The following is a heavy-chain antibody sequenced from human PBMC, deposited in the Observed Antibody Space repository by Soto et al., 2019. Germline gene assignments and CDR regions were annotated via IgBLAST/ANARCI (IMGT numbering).Heavy chain of an antibody. V-gene: IGHV6-1*01. Sequence: SQTLSLTCALSGDSISSNNAAWNWIRQSPSRGLEWLGRTYYRSRWYNDYAVSVKSRITITSDTSKNQFSLQLKSVTPEDTALYYCARTIIPSSDYYGIDVWGQGTTVTVS. CDR3: ARTIIPSSDYYGIDV. CDR1: GDSISSNNAA. J-gene: IGHJ6*02. CDR2: TYYRSRWYN.